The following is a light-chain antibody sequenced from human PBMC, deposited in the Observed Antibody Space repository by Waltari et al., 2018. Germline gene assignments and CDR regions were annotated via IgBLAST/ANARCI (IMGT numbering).Light chain of an antibody. CDR2: KAS. V-gene: IGKV1-5*03. J-gene: IGKJ2*01. CDR3: QQYNTDYT. CDR1: QSIMSW. Sequence: DVQMTQSPSTLSASVGDTVSITCRASQSIMSWLAWYQQKAGKAPKFLISKASTLESGVPSRFSGVASGTEFTLTISNLQPDDFATYYCQQYNTDYTFGQGTILEIK.